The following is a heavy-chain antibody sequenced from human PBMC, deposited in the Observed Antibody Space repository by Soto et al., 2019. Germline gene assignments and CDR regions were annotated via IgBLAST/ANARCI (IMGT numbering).Heavy chain of an antibody. D-gene: IGHD6-13*01. J-gene: IGHJ4*02. CDR1: GYTFTSYD. CDR2: MNPNSGNT. Sequence: QVQLVQSGAEVKKPGASVKVSCKASGYTFTSYDINWVRQATGQGLEWMGWMNPNSGNTGYAQKFQGRXSMXRXSSISTAYMELSSLRSEDTAVYYCARRSSSWYGVDYWGQGTLVTVSS. CDR3: ARRSSSWYGVDY. V-gene: IGHV1-8*01.